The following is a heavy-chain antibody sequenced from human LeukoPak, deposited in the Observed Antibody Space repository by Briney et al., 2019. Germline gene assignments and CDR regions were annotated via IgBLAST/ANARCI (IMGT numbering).Heavy chain of an antibody. Sequence: SETLSLTCAVSGGSISSSNWWSWVRQPPGKGLEWIGEIYHSGSTNYNPSLKSRVTISVDKSKNQFSLKLSSVTAADTAVYYCARVYSSGWSLGLDYWGQGTLVTVSS. CDR2: IYHSGST. J-gene: IGHJ4*02. V-gene: IGHV4-4*02. CDR1: GGSISSSNW. D-gene: IGHD6-19*01. CDR3: ARVYSSGWSLGLDY.